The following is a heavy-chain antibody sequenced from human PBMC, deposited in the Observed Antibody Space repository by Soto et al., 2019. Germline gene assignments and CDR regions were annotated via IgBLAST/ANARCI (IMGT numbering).Heavy chain of an antibody. V-gene: IGHV3-23*01. D-gene: IGHD6-19*01. Sequence: EVQLLESGGGLVQPGGSLRLSCAASGFTFSSHAMSWVRPAPGKGLEWVSSTIDSGGRSYHADSVRGRFTISRDNSKNTLYLQMNSLRADDTAIYYCAKDKMEQWLVGGYYDYWGQGALVTVSS. CDR1: GFTFSSHA. CDR2: TIDSGGRS. J-gene: IGHJ4*02. CDR3: AKDKMEQWLVGGYYDY.